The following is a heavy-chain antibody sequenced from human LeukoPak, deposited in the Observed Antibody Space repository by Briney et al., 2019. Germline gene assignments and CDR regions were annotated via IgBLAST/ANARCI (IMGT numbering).Heavy chain of an antibody. V-gene: IGHV3-11*01. CDR1: GFTFGDYA. CDR2: ISSSGSTI. CDR3: ASADRGRGTYTAMDH. D-gene: IGHD5-18*01. J-gene: IGHJ4*02. Sequence: GGSLRLSCTASGFTFGDYAMSWIRQAPGKGLEWVSYISSSGSTIYYADSVKGRFTISRDNAKNSLYLQMNSLRAEDTAVYYCASADRGRGTYTAMDHWGQGTLVTVSS.